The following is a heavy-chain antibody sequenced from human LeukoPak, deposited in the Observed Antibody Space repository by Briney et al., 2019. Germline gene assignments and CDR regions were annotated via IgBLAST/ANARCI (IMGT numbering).Heavy chain of an antibody. J-gene: IGHJ3*02. D-gene: IGHD3-10*01. CDR2: ISSSSSYI. CDR1: GFTFSSYS. V-gene: IGHV3-21*01. CDR3: AREGLMVRGVIRRVAFDI. Sequence: GGSLRLSCAASGFTFSSYSMNWVRQAPGKGLEWVSSISSSSSYIYYADSVKGRFTISRDNAKNSLYLQMNSLRAEDTAVYYCAREGLMVRGVIRRVAFDIWGQGTMVTVSS.